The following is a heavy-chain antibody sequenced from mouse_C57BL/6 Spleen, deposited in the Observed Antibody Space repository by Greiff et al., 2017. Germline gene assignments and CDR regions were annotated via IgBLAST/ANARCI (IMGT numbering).Heavy chain of an antibody. CDR1: GYAFSSSW. CDR3: ARSSITTVVPHYFDY. D-gene: IGHD1-1*01. Sequence: VQLQQSGPELVKPGASVKISCKASGYAFSSSWMNWVKQRPGKGLEWIGRIYPGDGDTNYNGKFKGKATLTADKSSSTAYMQLSSLTSEDSAVYFCARSSITTVVPHYFDYWGQGTTLTVSS. V-gene: IGHV1-82*01. J-gene: IGHJ2*01. CDR2: IYPGDGDT.